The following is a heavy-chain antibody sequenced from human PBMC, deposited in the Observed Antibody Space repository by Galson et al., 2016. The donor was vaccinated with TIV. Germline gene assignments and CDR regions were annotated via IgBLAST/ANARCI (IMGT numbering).Heavy chain of an antibody. D-gene: IGHD1-26*01. Sequence: SLRLSCAASGFTFSGYVMSWVRQAPGKGLEWVSTVSLSGGTTYYAVSVKGRFTISRDNARYTLYLQMNSLRAEDTAIYYCAKPGKSGDYSWDAFDIWGQGTLVIVSS. J-gene: IGHJ3*02. CDR2: VSLSGGTT. CDR3: AKPGKSGDYSWDAFDI. CDR1: GFTFSGYV. V-gene: IGHV3-23*01.